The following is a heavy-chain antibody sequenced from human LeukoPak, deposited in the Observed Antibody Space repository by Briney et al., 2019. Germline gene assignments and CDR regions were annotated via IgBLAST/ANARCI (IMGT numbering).Heavy chain of an antibody. CDR1: GYTFTSYD. V-gene: IGHV1-8*01. D-gene: IGHD6-13*01. CDR3: ARGQRFRGVAAAGGY. CDR2: MNPNSGNT. J-gene: IGHJ4*02. Sequence: ASVKVSCKASGYTFTSYDINWVRQATGQGLEWMGWMNPNSGNTGYALKFQGRVTMTRNTSISTAYMELSSLRSEDTAMYYCARGQRFRGVAAAGGYWGQGTLVTVSS.